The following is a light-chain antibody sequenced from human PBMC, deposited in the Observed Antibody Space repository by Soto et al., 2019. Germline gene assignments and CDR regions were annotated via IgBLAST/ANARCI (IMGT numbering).Light chain of an antibody. Sequence: VMAQSPAALSVSPGERATRSCRASETVATNLAWYQQKPGQAPRLLISGASTRAAGISDRFRGSGSGTEFTLTISSLRSEDSAIYYCQQYFEWPPMTFGQGTKVDIK. CDR2: GAS. V-gene: IGKV3-15*01. CDR3: QQYFEWPPMT. CDR1: ETVATN. J-gene: IGKJ1*01.